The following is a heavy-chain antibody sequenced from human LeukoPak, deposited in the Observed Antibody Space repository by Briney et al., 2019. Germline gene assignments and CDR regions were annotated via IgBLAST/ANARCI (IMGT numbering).Heavy chain of an antibody. V-gene: IGHV3-23*01. CDR1: GFTFSDYY. J-gene: IGHJ4*02. CDR2: ISGSGGST. Sequence: GGSLRLSCAASGFTFSDYYMSWIRQAPGKGLEWVSAISGSGGSTYYADSVKGRFTISRDNSKNTLYLQMNSLRAEDTAVYYCAKVYSGYDKIYFDYWGQGTLVTVSS. CDR3: AKVYSGYDKIYFDY. D-gene: IGHD5-12*01.